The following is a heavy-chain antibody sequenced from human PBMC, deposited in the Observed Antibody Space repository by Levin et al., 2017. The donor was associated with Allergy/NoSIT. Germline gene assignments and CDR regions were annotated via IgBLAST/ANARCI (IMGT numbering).Heavy chain of an antibody. CDR1: GFTFSIHA. Sequence: GESLKISCAASGFTFSIHALHWVRQAPGKGLEWVAVISYDARNKYYADSVKGRFTISRDNSKNTLYLQMNSLRAEDTAVYYCARGDSIALAAYAMNVWDQWTTVTVSS. CDR2: ISYDARNK. CDR3: ARGDSIALAAYAMNV. V-gene: IGHV3-30*04. J-gene: IGHJ6*02. D-gene: IGHD6-19*01.